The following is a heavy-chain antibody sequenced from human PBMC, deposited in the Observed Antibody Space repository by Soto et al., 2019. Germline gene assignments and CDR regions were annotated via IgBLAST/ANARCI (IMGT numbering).Heavy chain of an antibody. D-gene: IGHD1-26*01. CDR1: GGSISSSNW. V-gene: IGHV4-4*02. CDR2: IYHSGST. Sequence: QVQLQESGPGLVKPSGTLSLTCAVSGGSISSSNWWSWVRQPPGKGLEWIGEIYHSGSTNYNPTLKSRVTISVDKSKNQFSLRLSSVTAADTAVYYCASRGSYDMVWYYGMVVWGEGTTVTVSS. J-gene: IGHJ6*04. CDR3: ASRGSYDMVWYYGMVV.